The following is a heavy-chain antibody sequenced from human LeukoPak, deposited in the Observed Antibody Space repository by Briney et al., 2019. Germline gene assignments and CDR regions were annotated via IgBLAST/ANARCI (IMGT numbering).Heavy chain of an antibody. Sequence: GASVKVSCKVSGCTLTELSMHWVRQAPGKGLEWMGGYDPADGETIYAQKFQGRVTMTEDTSTDTAYMELSSLRSEDTAVYYCATQLSSGWPLRHLPFDYWGQGTLVTVSS. V-gene: IGHV1-24*01. D-gene: IGHD3-22*01. CDR3: ATQLSSGWPLRHLPFDY. J-gene: IGHJ4*02. CDR1: GCTLTELS. CDR2: YDPADGET.